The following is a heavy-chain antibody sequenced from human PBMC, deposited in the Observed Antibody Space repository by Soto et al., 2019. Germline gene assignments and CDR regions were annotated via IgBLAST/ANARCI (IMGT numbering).Heavy chain of an antibody. CDR3: ARARGSSYSYGSGNLMQGDGMDV. Sequence: QVQLQESGPGLVKPSQTLSLTCTVSGGSISSGGYYWSWIRQHPGKGLEWIGYIYYSGSTYYNPSLKSRATISVDTSKNQFSLKLNSVTAADTAEYYCARARGSSYSYGSGNLMQGDGMDVCGQGTTVTVSS. V-gene: IGHV4-31*03. J-gene: IGHJ6*02. CDR2: IYYSGST. CDR1: GGSISSGGYY. D-gene: IGHD3-10*01.